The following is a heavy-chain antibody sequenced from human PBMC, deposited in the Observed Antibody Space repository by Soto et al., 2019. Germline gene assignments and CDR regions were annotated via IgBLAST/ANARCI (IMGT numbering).Heavy chain of an antibody. Sequence: SETLSLTCTVSGGSISSISYYWGWIRQPPGKGLEWIGSIYYSGYTYYNPSLKSRVTISVDTSKNQFSLKLSSVTAADTAVYYCARKGPRGVRGNWFDPWGQGTLVT. J-gene: IGHJ5*02. D-gene: IGHD3-10*01. CDR2: IYYSGYT. CDR3: ARKGPRGVRGNWFDP. CDR1: GGSISSISYY. V-gene: IGHV4-39*01.